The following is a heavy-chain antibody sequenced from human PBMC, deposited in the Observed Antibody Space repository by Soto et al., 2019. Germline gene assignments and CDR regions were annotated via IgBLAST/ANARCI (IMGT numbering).Heavy chain of an antibody. V-gene: IGHV4-34*01. CDR3: ARVPGDNSDYYYYMDV. J-gene: IGHJ6*03. CDR1: GGSFSDYY. D-gene: IGHD3-22*01. CDR2: INHSGST. Sequence: SETLSLTCAVYGGSFSDYYWSWIRQPPGKGLEWIGEINHSGSTNYNPSLKSRVTISVDTSKNQFSLKLSSVTAADTAVYYCARVPGDNSDYYYYMDVWGQGTTVTVSS.